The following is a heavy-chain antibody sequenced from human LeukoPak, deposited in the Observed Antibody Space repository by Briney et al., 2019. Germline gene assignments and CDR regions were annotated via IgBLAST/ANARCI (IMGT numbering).Heavy chain of an antibody. J-gene: IGHJ4*02. V-gene: IGHV1-18*04. Sequence: APVKVSCKASGYTFTGYFIHWVRQAPGQGLEWMGWISAYNGNTNYAQKLQGRVTMTTDTTTSTAYMELRSLRSDDPAVYYCAIISVPAATYFDYWGQGTLVTVSS. CDR3: AIISVPAATYFDY. CDR1: GYTFTGYF. CDR2: ISAYNGNT. D-gene: IGHD2-2*01.